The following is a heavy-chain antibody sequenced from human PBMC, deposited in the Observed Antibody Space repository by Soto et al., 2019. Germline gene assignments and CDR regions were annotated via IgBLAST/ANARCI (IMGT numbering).Heavy chain of an antibody. CDR3: AKGSVLRVVEAPLAILGGVDV. CDR1: GFTFSSYG. V-gene: IGHV3-33*06. D-gene: IGHD2-8*01. CDR2: MSYDGSHE. J-gene: IGHJ6*02. Sequence: GGSLRLSCVASGFTFSSYGMHWVPQAPGKGLEWVAVMSYDGSHEYYADSVKGRFTISRDNSKTILYLQMNSLRLEDTAVYYCAKGSVLRVVEAPLAILGGVDVWGQGAMVTVSS.